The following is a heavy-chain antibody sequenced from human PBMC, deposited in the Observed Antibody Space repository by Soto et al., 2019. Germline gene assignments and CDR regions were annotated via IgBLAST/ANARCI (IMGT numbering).Heavy chain of an antibody. D-gene: IGHD5-12*01. CDR2: IFSSGST. V-gene: IGHV4-4*07. Sequence: SETLSLTCTVSGGSINTFYWSWVRQPAGKXLEWIGRIFSSGSTSFNPSLESRVAMSVDTSKNHFSLNLSSVTAADMAVYYCAREGCYSAYNFAHGIQLWSFDFWGQGALVTVSS. CDR1: GGSINTFY. CDR3: AREGCYSAYNFAHGIQLWSFDF. J-gene: IGHJ4*02.